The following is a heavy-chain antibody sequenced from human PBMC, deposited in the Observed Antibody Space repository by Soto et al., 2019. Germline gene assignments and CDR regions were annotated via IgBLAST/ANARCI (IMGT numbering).Heavy chain of an antibody. CDR2: IYHSGST. CDR3: ARAAMYDDSSGYYYYFDY. D-gene: IGHD3-22*01. Sequence: QLQLQESGSGLVKPSQTLSLTCAVSGGSISSGGYSWGWIRQPPGKGLEWIGYIYHSGSTYYNPSLQSRVIITVDRSKNQSSLKLSSVTAADTAVYYCARAAMYDDSSGYYYYFDYWGQGTLVTVSS. CDR1: GGSISSGGYS. J-gene: IGHJ4*02. V-gene: IGHV4-30-2*01.